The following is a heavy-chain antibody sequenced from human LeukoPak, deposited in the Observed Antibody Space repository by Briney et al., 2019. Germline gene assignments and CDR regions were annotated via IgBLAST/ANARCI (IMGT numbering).Heavy chain of an antibody. CDR2: LYYSGST. Sequence: SETLSLTCTVSGGSISSSTHYWGWIRQPPGKGLEWIVSLYYSGSTYYNPSLKTRVTISLDTSKNHFSLKVTSVTAADTAVYYCARQSVGATPYWYFDLWGRGTLVTVSS. CDR1: GGSISSSTHY. V-gene: IGHV4-39*01. D-gene: IGHD1-26*01. CDR3: ARQSVGATPYWYFDL. J-gene: IGHJ2*01.